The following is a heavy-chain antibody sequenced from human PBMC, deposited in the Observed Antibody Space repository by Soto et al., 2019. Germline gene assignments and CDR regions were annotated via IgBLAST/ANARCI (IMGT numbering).Heavy chain of an antibody. CDR2: ISYDGSNK. V-gene: IGHV3-30*03. D-gene: IGHD3-9*01. J-gene: IGHJ5*02. CDR1: GFTFSSYG. CDR3: ELFFDWDLGFDP. Sequence: GGSLRLSCAASGFTFSSYGMHWVRQAPGKGLEWVAVISYDGSNKYYADSVKGRFTISRDNSKNTLYLQMNGLRAEDTAVYYCELFFDWDLGFDPWGQGTLVTVSS.